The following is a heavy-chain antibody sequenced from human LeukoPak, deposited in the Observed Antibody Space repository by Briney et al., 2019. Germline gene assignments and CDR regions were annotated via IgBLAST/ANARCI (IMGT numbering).Heavy chain of an antibody. Sequence: GGSLRLSCAASGFTFGSYSMNWVRQAPGKGLEWISCISSGSRTIYYADSVEGRFTVSRDNAKNSLYLQMRSLRAEDTAAYYCARESITGHRDFDYWGQGTLVTVSS. CDR3: ARESITGHRDFDY. J-gene: IGHJ4*02. D-gene: IGHD1-20*01. V-gene: IGHV3-48*01. CDR1: GFTFGSYS. CDR2: ISSGSRTI.